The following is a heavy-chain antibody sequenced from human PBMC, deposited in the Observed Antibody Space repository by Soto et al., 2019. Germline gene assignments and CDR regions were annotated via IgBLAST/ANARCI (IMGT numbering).Heavy chain of an antibody. V-gene: IGHV2-26*04. J-gene: IGHJ5*02. CDR1: GFSLNNAGLG. D-gene: IGHD6-13*01. CDR3: ASTYSTSWYWFDP. CDR2: IFSNDEK. Sequence: QVTVKESGPVLVKPTETLTLTCTVSGFSLNNAGLGVSWIRQPPGKALEWLAHIFSNDEKSYSTSLKSRLTISKDNSKCQVVLTMTNMDPVDTATYYCASTYSTSWYWFDPWGQGTLVTVSS.